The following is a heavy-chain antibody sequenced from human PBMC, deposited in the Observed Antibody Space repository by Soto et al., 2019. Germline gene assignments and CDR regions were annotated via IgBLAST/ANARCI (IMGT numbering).Heavy chain of an antibody. CDR2: ISSSSSTI. CDR1: GFTFSSYS. V-gene: IGHV3-48*01. CDR3: ARPGPTGYYSN. Sequence: WGALRLSCAASGFTFSSYSMNWVRQAPGKGLEWVSYISSSSSTIYYADSVKGRFTISRDNSKNTLYLQMNSLRAEDTAVYYCARPGPTGYYSNWGQGTLVTVSS. J-gene: IGHJ4*02. D-gene: IGHD3-22*01.